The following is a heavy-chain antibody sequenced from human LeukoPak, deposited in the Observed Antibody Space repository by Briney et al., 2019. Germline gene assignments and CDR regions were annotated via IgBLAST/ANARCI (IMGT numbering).Heavy chain of an antibody. Sequence: GSLRLSCAASGFNFANHAMSWVRQTAGKGLEWIGEVFHSGSTNYNPSLKSRVTISIDKSKNQFSLEVTSVTAADTAIYYCARDLAVAGTNYFDFWGQGVLVTVSS. V-gene: IGHV4-4*02. CDR3: ARDLAVAGTNYFDF. CDR2: VFHSGST. D-gene: IGHD6-19*01. J-gene: IGHJ4*02. CDR1: GFNFANHAM.